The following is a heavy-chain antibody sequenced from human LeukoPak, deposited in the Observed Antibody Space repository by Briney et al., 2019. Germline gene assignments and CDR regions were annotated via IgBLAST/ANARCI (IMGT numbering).Heavy chain of an antibody. D-gene: IGHD2-2*01. CDR2: ISAYNGNT. J-gene: IGHJ4*02. CDR3: TTPTGPAVVLDY. Sequence: RASVKVSCTASGYTFTSYGISWVRQAPGQGLEWMGWISAYNGNTNYAQKLQGRVTMTTDTSTSTAYMELRSLRAEDTAVYYCTTPTGPAVVLDYWGPGTLVTVSS. V-gene: IGHV1-18*01. CDR1: GYTFTSYG.